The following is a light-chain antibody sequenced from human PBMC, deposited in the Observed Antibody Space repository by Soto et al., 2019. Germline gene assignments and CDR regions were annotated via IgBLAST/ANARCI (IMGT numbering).Light chain of an antibody. CDR3: AAWDDSLSGHVV. Sequence: QSVLTQPPSASGTPGQRVTISCSGAGSNIGSNYVSWCQQLPGTAPKLLIYKYNQRPSGVPDRFSGSKSGTSASLAISGLRSEDEAEYYCAAWDDSLSGHVVFGGGTKVTVL. CDR1: GSNIGSNY. J-gene: IGLJ2*01. CDR2: KYN. V-gene: IGLV1-47*01.